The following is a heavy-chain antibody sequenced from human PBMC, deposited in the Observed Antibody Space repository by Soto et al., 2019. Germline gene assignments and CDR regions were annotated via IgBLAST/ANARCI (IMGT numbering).Heavy chain of an antibody. V-gene: IGHV5-10-1*01. CDR1: GHIFTSYW. D-gene: IGHD3-16*02. Sequence: PGESLKISCKVSGHIFTSYWISWVRQMPGKGLEWMGRIDPTDSYTDYSPSFQGHVTISVDKSINTAYLQWSSLQASDSAMYYCARLPVLSLVALWRFNCCRLRTLVIVSS. CDR3: ARLPVLSLVALWRFNC. J-gene: IGHJ4*02. CDR2: IDPTDSYT.